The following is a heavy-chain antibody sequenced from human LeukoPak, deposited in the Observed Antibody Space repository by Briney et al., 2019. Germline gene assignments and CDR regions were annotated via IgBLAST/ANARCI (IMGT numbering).Heavy chain of an antibody. J-gene: IGHJ5*02. CDR3: ARDVHGDYGSGWFDP. CDR2: IMPLFGTA. CDR1: GGTFNNSA. D-gene: IGHD4-17*01. Sequence: SVKVSCKTSGGTFNNSAISWVRQAPGQGLEWLGGIMPLFGTAGYAQKFQGRVTITKDESTRTVYLELTSLTSDDTAVYYCARDVHGDYGSGWFDPWAREPSSPSPQ. V-gene: IGHV1-69*05.